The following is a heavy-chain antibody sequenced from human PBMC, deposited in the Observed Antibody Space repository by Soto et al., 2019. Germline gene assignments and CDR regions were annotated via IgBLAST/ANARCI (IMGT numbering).Heavy chain of an antibody. CDR3: AFRKTGSYFDY. Sequence: GGSLRVSCAASGFTFNSYAMTWVRQAPGKGLEWVAIISSSGDGTYYVASVKGRFTISRDNPRNTLNRQMNSLRAEDTAVYYCAFRKTGSYFDYWGQGTLVTVYS. CDR1: GFTFNSYA. J-gene: IGHJ4*02. D-gene: IGHD1-26*01. V-gene: IGHV3-23*01. CDR2: ISSSGDGT.